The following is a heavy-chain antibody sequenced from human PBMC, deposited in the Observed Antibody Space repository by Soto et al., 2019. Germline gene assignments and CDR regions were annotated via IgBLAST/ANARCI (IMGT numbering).Heavy chain of an antibody. J-gene: IGHJ6*02. D-gene: IGHD3-10*01. CDR1: GGSISSGYYY. CDR3: ARGILRSGSTYGMDV. Sequence: QVQLQESGPGLVKPSQTLSLTCSVSGGSISSGYYYWSWIRQPSGKGLEWIGYIYYSGSTYYNPSLKSRVTMSVDTSKNQFSLQLNSVTAGDTAVYYCARGILRSGSTYGMDVWGQGTTVTVSS. CDR2: IYYSGST. V-gene: IGHV4-30-4*01.